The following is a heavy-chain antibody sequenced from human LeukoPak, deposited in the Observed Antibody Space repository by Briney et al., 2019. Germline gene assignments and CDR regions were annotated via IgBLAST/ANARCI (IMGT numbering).Heavy chain of an antibody. CDR1: GFTFSSYN. V-gene: IGHV3-49*04. CDR3: TRDQTPYY. Sequence: GGSLRLSCAASGFTFSSYNMDWVRQAPGKGLEWVGFIRSKIYGGTPEYAASVKGRFTISRDDSKGIAYLQMSSLKTEDTAVYYCTRDQTPYYWGQGTLVTVSS. CDR2: IRSKIYGGTP. J-gene: IGHJ4*02.